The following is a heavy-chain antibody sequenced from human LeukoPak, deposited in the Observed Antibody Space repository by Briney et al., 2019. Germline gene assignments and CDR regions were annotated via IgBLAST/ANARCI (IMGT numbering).Heavy chain of an antibody. CDR1: GFTFTSFD. J-gene: IGHJ4*02. CDR3: ASVVAATRVVY. D-gene: IGHD2-15*01. V-gene: IGHV1-8*01. Sequence: ASVKVSCKASGFTFTSFDINWVRPATGERLEWIGWMIPNRGNTGYAQKFQGIVTMTRNTSISTAYRELSSLRSEDTAVYYCASVVAATRVVYWGQGTLVTVSS. CDR2: MIPNRGNT.